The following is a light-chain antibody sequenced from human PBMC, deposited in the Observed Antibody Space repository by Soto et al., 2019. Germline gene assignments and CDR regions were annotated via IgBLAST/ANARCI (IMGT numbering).Light chain of an antibody. CDR3: QQYNSYPLT. Sequence: DIQMTQSPSSLSASIGDRVTITCRASQGNDNYLAWFPQKPGRAPKSLIYAASRVQSGFPSKFSGSGSGTEFTVTINSLQREDFATYYCQQYNSYPLTFGQGTRLEIK. CDR2: AAS. CDR1: QGNDNY. V-gene: IGKV1-16*02. J-gene: IGKJ5*01.